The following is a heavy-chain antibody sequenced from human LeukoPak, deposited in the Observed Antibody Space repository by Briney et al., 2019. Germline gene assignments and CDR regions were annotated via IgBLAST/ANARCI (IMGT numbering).Heavy chain of an antibody. J-gene: IGHJ4*02. CDR2: IKQDGSEK. CDR3: ARPYCSSATCYVIDY. D-gene: IGHD2-2*01. V-gene: IGHV3-7*01. Sequence: GGSLRLSCAASGFNFRQAWMSWVRQAPVKGLEWVANIKQDGSEKSYVDSVKGRFTISRDNAKNSLYLQMISLRAEDTAVYYCARPYCSSATCYVIDYWGQGTLVTVSS. CDR1: GFNFRQAW.